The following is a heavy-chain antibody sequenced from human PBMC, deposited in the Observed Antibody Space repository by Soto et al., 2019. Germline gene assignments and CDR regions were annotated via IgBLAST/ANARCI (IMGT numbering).Heavy chain of an antibody. V-gene: IGHV1-18*01. Sequence: QVQLVQSGAEVKKPGASVKVSCKASGYTFTSYGISWVRQAPGQGLEWMGWISAYNGNTNYAQKVQGRVTMTTDTSTSTAYMELRSLRSDDTAVSYCARDPSMITFGGVVVGVDYWGQGTLVTVSS. CDR3: ARDPSMITFGGVVVGVDY. CDR2: ISAYNGNT. J-gene: IGHJ4*02. D-gene: IGHD3-16*02. CDR1: GYTFTSYG.